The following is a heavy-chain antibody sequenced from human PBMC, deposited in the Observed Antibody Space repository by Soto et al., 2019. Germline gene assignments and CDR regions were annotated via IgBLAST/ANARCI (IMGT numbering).Heavy chain of an antibody. D-gene: IGHD1-1*01. CDR1: GFTFTSYS. CDR3: ARGRRDVYKAAAPLDI. J-gene: IGHJ3*02. V-gene: IGHV1-69*08. CDR2: IIPKLGTS. Sequence: QVQLVQSGAEVQRPGTSVKVSCASSGFTFTSYSITWVRQAPGLGLEWLGRIIPKLGTSDFAVRFQDRVTLTTDRSRTTAFMELNSLTSEDTAVYYCARGRRDVYKAAAPLDIWGQGTLVTVSS.